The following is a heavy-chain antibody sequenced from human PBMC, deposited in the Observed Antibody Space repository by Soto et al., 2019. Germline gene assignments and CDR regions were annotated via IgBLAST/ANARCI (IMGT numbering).Heavy chain of an antibody. D-gene: IGHD1-1*01. CDR1: GFIFKMYW. J-gene: IGHJ3*01. CDR3: ATWHEREHAYDV. V-gene: IGHV3-74*01. Sequence: EVQLVESGGGLVPPGGSVRLSCAASGFIFKMYWMHWVRQSPGKGLVWISRIYNDGTYSDYADSVRGRFTTSSDSSKTTVYLQMNDLRPDDTAVYYCATWHEREHAYDVWGQGTTVTVSS. CDR2: IYNDGTYS.